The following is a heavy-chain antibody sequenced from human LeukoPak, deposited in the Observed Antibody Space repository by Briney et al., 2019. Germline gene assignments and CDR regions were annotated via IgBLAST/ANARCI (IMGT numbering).Heavy chain of an antibody. CDR3: ARGGHAEIVATIATYYFDY. Sequence: LSGGSLRLSCAASGFTFRSYWMSWVRQAPGKGLEWVANIMHDGSEKYYVDSVRGRFIISRDNAEKSLYLQMNSLRAEDTAVYYCARGGHAEIVATIATYYFDYWGQGTLVTVSS. V-gene: IGHV3-7*01. CDR1: GFTFRSYW. J-gene: IGHJ4*02. CDR2: IMHDGSEK. D-gene: IGHD5-12*01.